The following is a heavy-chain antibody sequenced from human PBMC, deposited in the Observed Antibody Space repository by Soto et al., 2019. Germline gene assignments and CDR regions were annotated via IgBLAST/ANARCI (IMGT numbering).Heavy chain of an antibody. V-gene: IGHV1-8*01. J-gene: IGHJ4*02. CDR3: ARGGKYYDILTGYYKFPFTSFHLNPFAY. CDR1: GYTFTSYD. CDR2: MNPNSGNT. Sequence: ASVKVSCKASGYTFTSYDINWVRQATGQGLEWMGWMNPNSGNTGYAQKFQGRVTMTRNTSISTAYMELSSLRSEDTAVYYCARGGKYYDILTGYYKFPFTSFHLNPFAYRAQRTLVTVS. D-gene: IGHD3-9*01.